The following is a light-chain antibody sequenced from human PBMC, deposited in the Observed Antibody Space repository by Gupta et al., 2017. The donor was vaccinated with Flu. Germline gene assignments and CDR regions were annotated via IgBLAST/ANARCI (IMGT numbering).Light chain of an antibody. Sequence: SANSGNNYVHWYQQLPGPAPKLLMYRNNQRPSGGPARFSGSKSGTSASLAISGLRSEAETGYYCALWDDSLSGPGVFGGGTRLTVL. CDR2: RNN. CDR3: ALWDDSLSGPGV. V-gene: IGLV1-47*01. J-gene: IGLJ3*02. CDR1: SANSGNNY.